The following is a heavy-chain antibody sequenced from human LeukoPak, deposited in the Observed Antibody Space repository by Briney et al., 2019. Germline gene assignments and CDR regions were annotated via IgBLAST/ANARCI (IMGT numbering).Heavy chain of an antibody. J-gene: IGHJ4*02. CDR1: GYTFTSYA. CDR2: INAGNGNT. D-gene: IGHD3-10*01. CDR3: ARRGSGSYSVHY. Sequence: ASVKVSCRASGYTFTSYAMHWVRQAPGQRLEWMGWINAGNGNTKYSQKFQGRVTITADKSTSTAYMELSSLRSEDTAVYYCARRGSGSYSVHYWGQGTLVTVSS. V-gene: IGHV1-3*01.